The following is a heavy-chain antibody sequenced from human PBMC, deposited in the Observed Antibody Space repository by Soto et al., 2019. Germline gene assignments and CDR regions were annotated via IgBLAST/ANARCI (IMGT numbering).Heavy chain of an antibody. CDR2: LYYGGST. CDR1: GGSINCDDSF. V-gene: IGHV4-39*01. Sequence: SETLSLTCSVSGGSINCDDSFWGGFRQSPGKGLEWVGSLYYGGSTFYNPSLKSRVTISLDTSKNQFSLRLTSVTAADTAIYYCARQLPVGATSWFDPWGQGTLVTVSS. D-gene: IGHD1-26*01. CDR3: ARQLPVGATSWFDP. J-gene: IGHJ5*02.